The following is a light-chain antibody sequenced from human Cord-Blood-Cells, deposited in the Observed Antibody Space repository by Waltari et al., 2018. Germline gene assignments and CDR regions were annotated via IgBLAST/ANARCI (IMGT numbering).Light chain of an antibody. CDR2: DFS. CDR3: SSYTSSSTLV. CDR1: SSYVGGYNY. V-gene: IGLV2-14*01. Sequence: QSALTQPASVSGSPGQSITISCTGTSSYVGGYNYVSWYQQHPGKALKLVIYDFSKRPSGVSNRFSGSKSGNTASLTISGLQAEDEADYYCSSYTSSSTLVFGGGTKLTVL. J-gene: IGLJ2*01.